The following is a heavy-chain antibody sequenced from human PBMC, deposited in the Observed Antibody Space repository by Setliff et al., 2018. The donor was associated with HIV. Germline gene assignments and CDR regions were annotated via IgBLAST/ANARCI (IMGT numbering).Heavy chain of an antibody. D-gene: IGHD3-22*01. CDR2: IKEDGSVT. V-gene: IGHV3-7*03. J-gene: IGHJ4*02. Sequence: PGGSLRLSCVASGFTFSRYWMSSVRQAPGKGLKFVANIKEDGSVTNYVDSVKGRFTISRDNAKNLGFVQMSSLKAEDTAVYYCARVSQTYYYDSSGYSFDYWGQGTMVTVSS. CDR3: ARVSQTYYYDSSGYSFDY. CDR1: GFTFSRYW.